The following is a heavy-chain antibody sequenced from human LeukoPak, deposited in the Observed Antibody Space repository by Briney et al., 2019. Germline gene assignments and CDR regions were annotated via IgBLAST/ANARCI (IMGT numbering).Heavy chain of an antibody. CDR2: IRYEVKNK. J-gene: IGHJ4*02. V-gene: IGHV3-30*02. D-gene: IGHD1-1*01. CDR1: GFTFSPCG. Sequence: PGGSLRLSCAASGFTFSPCGIHWVRQAPGKGREWVAFIRYEVKNKYYSDSVNGRFTISRDNSKNTLYLQMNSLRAEDMAMYFCAKDLTNWNGGTYFDYWGQGTLVTVSS. CDR3: AKDLTNWNGGTYFDY.